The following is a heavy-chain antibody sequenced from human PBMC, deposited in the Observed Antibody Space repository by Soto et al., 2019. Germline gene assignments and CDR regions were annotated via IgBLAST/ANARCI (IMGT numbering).Heavy chain of an antibody. Sequence: QVQLVESGGGVVQPGRSLRLSCVASGFTFSTYGMHWVRQAPGKGLVRVAMTWNDGSHKYYADPVKDLFTISRDNFKNTLYPQINSLRDEDSAVYYCTTALNDMQAFDIWGQGTMVTVSS. V-gene: IGHV3-33*01. CDR1: GFTFSTYG. D-gene: IGHD1-1*01. CDR2: TWNDGSHK. CDR3: TTALNDMQAFDI. J-gene: IGHJ3*02.